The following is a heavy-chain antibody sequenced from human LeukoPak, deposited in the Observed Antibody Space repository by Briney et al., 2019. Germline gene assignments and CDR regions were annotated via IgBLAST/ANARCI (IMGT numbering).Heavy chain of an antibody. CDR1: GYNFMSYG. D-gene: IGHD5-12*01. V-gene: IGHV1-18*01. Sequence: PEASVKVSCKASGYNFMSYGISWVRQAPGQGLEWMGWISAFNGNTNYAQNIQGRVTMATDTSTSTAYMELRSLRSDDTAVYYCARGDSGYDYGFDNWGQRTLVTVSS. CDR3: ARGDSGYDYGFDN. CDR2: ISAFNGNT. J-gene: IGHJ4*02.